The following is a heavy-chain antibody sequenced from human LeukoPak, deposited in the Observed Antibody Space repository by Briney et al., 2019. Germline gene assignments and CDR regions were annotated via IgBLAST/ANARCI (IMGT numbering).Heavy chain of an antibody. Sequence: GGSLRLSCSASGFTFSAYAMHWVRQAPGKRLEYVSAISPDGTSTYYADSVRGRFTISRDNAKNSLYLQMSNLRAEDTAVYFCARGGGLDVWGQGATVTVSS. CDR2: ISPDGTST. V-gene: IGHV3-64*04. J-gene: IGHJ6*02. D-gene: IGHD3-16*01. CDR1: GFTFSAYA. CDR3: ARGGGLDV.